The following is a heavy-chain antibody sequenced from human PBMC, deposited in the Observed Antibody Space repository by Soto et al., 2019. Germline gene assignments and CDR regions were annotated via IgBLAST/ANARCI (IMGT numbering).Heavy chain of an antibody. CDR1: GFTFTNYA. D-gene: IGHD6-13*01. J-gene: IGHJ4*02. Sequence: GGSLRLSCAASGFTFTNYALSWVRQAPGKGLEWVSTIGGGSGSTSYADSVKGRFSISRENSKNTLYLQMSSLRAEDTALHYCATRMYSTSWYYFVSWGQGTLVTVSS. CDR3: ATRMYSTSWYYFVS. CDR2: IGGGSGST. V-gene: IGHV3-23*01.